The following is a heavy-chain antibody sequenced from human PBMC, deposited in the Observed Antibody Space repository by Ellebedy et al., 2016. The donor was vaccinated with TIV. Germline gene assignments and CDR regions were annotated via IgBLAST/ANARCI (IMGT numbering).Heavy chain of an antibody. J-gene: IGHJ6*01. CDR2: MNPKSENG. Sequence: AVSVKVSCKASGYTFTNYDIMWVRQATGQGLGWMGSMNPKSENGGFAQTFQGRVTMTSDTSMSTAYMELSSLRPEDTAVYYCARSSDMDYNYYGMDVWGQGTTVIVSS. CDR3: ARSSDMDYNYYGMDV. CDR1: GYTFTNYD. V-gene: IGHV1-8*01. D-gene: IGHD3-9*01.